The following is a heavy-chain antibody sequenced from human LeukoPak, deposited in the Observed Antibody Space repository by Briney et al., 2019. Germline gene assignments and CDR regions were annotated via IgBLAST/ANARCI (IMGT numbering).Heavy chain of an antibody. CDR1: GFTFSSYS. V-gene: IGHV3-15*01. J-gene: IGHJ3*02. D-gene: IGHD5-18*01. Sequence: PGGSLRLSCAASGFTFSSYSMNWVRQAPGKGLEWVGRVKSKTGGGTTDYAAPVKGRFTISRDDSENTLYLQVNSLETEDTAVYYCATEGSPYGYHAVGIWGQGTMVTVSS. CDR2: VKSKTGGGTT. CDR3: ATEGSPYGYHAVGI.